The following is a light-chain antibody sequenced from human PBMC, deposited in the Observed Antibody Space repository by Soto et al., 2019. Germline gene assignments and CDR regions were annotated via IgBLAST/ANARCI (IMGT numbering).Light chain of an antibody. Sequence: QSALTQPPSASGPPGQSVTISCTGTSSDVGGYKYVSWYQQHPGKVPKLMIYEVSKRPSGVPDRFSGSKSGNTASLTVSGLQAEDEADYYCSSYAGSNTDYVFGTGTKVTVL. CDR1: SSDVGGYKY. V-gene: IGLV2-8*01. CDR3: SSYAGSNTDYV. J-gene: IGLJ1*01. CDR2: EVS.